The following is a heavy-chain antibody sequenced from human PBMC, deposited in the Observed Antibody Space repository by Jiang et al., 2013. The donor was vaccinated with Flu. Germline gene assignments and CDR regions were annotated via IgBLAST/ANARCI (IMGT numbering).Heavy chain of an antibody. V-gene: IGHV4-4*07. CDR3: ARDGPGHVGEFGMDV. Sequence: GLVKPSETLSLTCTVSGDSISSYYWSWIRQPAGKGLEWIGRSKHGVGTNYNPSLKSRVTMSIDISKNQFSLRLSSVTAADRGIYYCARDGPGHVGEFGMDVWGQGTTVTVSS. CDR1: GDSISSYY. J-gene: IGHJ6*02. CDR2: SKHGVGT. D-gene: IGHD3-16*01.